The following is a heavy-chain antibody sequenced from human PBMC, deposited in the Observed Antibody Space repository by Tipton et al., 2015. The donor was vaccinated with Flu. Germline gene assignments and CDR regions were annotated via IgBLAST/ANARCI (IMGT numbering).Heavy chain of an antibody. CDR3: ARDHGVPLRPFGAFDF. Sequence: TLSLTCSVSGGSISNYYWSWIRQTAGKGLEWIGRVYSNGGTHYNPSLQSRLTVSVDTSKNQFSLRLRSVTAADTAVYFCARDHGVPLRPFGAFDFWGQGTVVTVSS. CDR1: GGSISNYY. J-gene: IGHJ3*01. D-gene: IGHD2-8*01. V-gene: IGHV4-4*07. CDR2: VYSNGGT.